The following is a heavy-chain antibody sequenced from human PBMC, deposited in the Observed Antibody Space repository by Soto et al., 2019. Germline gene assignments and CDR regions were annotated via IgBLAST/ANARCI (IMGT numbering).Heavy chain of an antibody. V-gene: IGHV3-30*04. J-gene: IGHJ4*02. CDR1: GFTFSSYA. CDR3: ARDGGFMDGGSYYDY. Sequence: GGSLRLSCAASGFTFSSYAMHWVRQAPGKGLEWVAVISYDGSNKYYADSVKGRFNISRDNSKNTLYLQMNSLRAEDTAVYYCARDGGFMDGGSYYDYWGQGTLVTVSS. CDR2: ISYDGSNK. D-gene: IGHD3-16*01.